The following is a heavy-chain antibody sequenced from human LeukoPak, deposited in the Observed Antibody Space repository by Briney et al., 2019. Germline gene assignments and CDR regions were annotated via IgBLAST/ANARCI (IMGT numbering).Heavy chain of an antibody. V-gene: IGHV3-48*01. CDR2: ITNSGNSK. CDR1: GFTFSSYG. D-gene: IGHD3-22*01. J-gene: IGHJ4*02. CDR3: ARTRSSGYSTFDY. Sequence: PGGSLRLSCAASGFTFSSYGMNWVRQAPGKGLEWVSYITNSGNSKSYADSVKGRFTISRDNTKSSLYLQMNGLRAEDTAVYYCARTRSSGYSTFDYWGQGILVTVSS.